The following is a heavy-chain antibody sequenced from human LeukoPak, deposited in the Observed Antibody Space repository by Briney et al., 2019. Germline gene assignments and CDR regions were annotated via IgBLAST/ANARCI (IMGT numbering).Heavy chain of an antibody. CDR1: GGSITSDSYY. Sequence: PSETLSLTCTVSGGSITSDSYYWSWIRQPAGKGLEWIGRIYANGGTNRNPSLKSRVTISVDTSKNQFSLKLSSVTAADTAVYYCARWDSSGYLDYWGQGTLVTVSS. J-gene: IGHJ4*02. V-gene: IGHV4-61*02. D-gene: IGHD3-22*01. CDR3: ARWDSSGYLDY. CDR2: IYANGGT.